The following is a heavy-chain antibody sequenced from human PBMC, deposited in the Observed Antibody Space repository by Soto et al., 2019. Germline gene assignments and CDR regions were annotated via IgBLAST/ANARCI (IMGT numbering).Heavy chain of an antibody. Sequence: PSETLSLTCTVSGGSISSGDYYWSWIRQPPGKGLEWIGYIYYSGSTYYNPSLKSRVTISVDTSKNQFSLKLSSVTAADTAVYYCARGPERITMIVVVTAFDYWGQGTLVTVSS. CDR1: GGSISSGDYY. D-gene: IGHD3-22*01. V-gene: IGHV4-30-4*01. J-gene: IGHJ4*02. CDR2: IYYSGST. CDR3: ARGPERITMIVVVTAFDY.